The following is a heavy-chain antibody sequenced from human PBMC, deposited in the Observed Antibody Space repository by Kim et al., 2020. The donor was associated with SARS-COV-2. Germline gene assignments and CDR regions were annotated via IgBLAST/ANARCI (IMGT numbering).Heavy chain of an antibody. CDR3: AKVGGYYGSGSYYHPYYFDY. J-gene: IGHJ4*02. V-gene: IGHV3-23*01. D-gene: IGHD3-10*01. CDR1: GFTFSSYA. Sequence: GGSLRLSCAASGFTFSSYAMSWVRQAPGKGLEWVSAISGSGGSTYYADSVKGRFTISRDNSKNTLYLQMNSLRAEDTAVYYCAKVGGYYGSGSYYHPYYFDYWGQGTLVTVSS. CDR2: ISGSGGST.